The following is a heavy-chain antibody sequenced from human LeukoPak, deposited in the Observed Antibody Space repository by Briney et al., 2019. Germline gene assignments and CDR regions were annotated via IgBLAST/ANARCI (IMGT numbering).Heavy chain of an antibody. CDR3: ARAISCCGGDCYLRDAFDI. CDR2: IYYSGST. D-gene: IGHD2-21*02. CDR1: GGSISSYY. Sequence: SKTLSLTCTVSGGSISSYYWSWIRQPPGKGLEWIGYIYYSGSTNYNPSLKSRVTISVDTSKNQFSLKLSSVTAADTAVYYCARAISCCGGDCYLRDAFDIWGQGTMVTVSS. V-gene: IGHV4-59*01. J-gene: IGHJ3*02.